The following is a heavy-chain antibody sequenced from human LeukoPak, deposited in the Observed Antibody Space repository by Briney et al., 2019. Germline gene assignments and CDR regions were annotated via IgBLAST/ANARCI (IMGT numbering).Heavy chain of an antibody. CDR2: IIPILGIA. D-gene: IGHD3-16*01. Sequence: SVKVSCKASGGTFSSYAISWVRQAPGQGLEWMGRIIPILGIANYAQKFQGRVTITADKSTSTAYMELSSLRSEDTAVYYCARGSPDYGLNYFDYWGQGTLVTVSS. J-gene: IGHJ4*02. CDR1: GGTFSSYA. CDR3: ARGSPDYGLNYFDY. V-gene: IGHV1-69*04.